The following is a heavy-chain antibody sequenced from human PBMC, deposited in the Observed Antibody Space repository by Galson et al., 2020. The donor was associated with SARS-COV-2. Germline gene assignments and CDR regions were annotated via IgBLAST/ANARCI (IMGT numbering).Heavy chain of an antibody. CDR1: AGSISSYY. D-gene: IGHD3-9*01. Sequence: SETLSLTCTVSAGSISSYYWSWIRQPPGKGLEWIGYIYYSGSTNYNPSLKSRVTISVDTSKNQFSLKLSSVTAADTAVCYCARVNLYYDILTGYNYYYGMDVWGQGTTVTVSS. CDR3: ARVNLYYDILTGYNYYYGMDV. J-gene: IGHJ6*02. CDR2: IYYSGST. V-gene: IGHV4-59*13.